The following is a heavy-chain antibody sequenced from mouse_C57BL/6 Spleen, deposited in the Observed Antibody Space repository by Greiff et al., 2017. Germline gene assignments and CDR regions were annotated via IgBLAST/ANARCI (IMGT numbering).Heavy chain of an antibody. CDR1: GYTFTSYW. CDR3: ARRGYYYYGSSYRYFDY. CDR2: IYPSDSET. Sequence: VQLQQPGAELVRPGSSVKLSCKASGYTFTSYWMDWVKQRPGHGLEWIGNIYPSDSETHYNQKFKDKATLTVDKSSSTAYMQLSSLTSEDSAVYYCARRGYYYYGSSYRYFDYWGQGTTLTVSS. V-gene: IGHV1-61*01. J-gene: IGHJ2*01. D-gene: IGHD1-1*01.